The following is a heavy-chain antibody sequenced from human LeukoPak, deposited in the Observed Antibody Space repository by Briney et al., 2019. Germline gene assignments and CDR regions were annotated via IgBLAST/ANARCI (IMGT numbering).Heavy chain of an antibody. D-gene: IGHD3-3*01. Sequence: SVKVSCKASGGSFSSYAISWVRQAPGQGLEWMGGIIPIFGTANYAQKFQGRVTITTDESTSTAYMELSSLRSEDTAVYYCARALFSGGRDFWSGYYTYAFDIWGQGTMVTVSS. CDR2: IIPIFGTA. CDR3: ARALFSGGRDFWSGYYTYAFDI. CDR1: GGSFSSYA. J-gene: IGHJ3*02. V-gene: IGHV1-69*05.